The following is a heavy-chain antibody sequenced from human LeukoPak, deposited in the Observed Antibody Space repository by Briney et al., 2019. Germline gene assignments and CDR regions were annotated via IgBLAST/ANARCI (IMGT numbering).Heavy chain of an antibody. V-gene: IGHV1-2*02. CDR1: GHTFNAYY. D-gene: IGHD5-12*01. J-gene: IGHJ6*02. CDR2: INPDSGGT. Sequence: ASVKVSCKASGHTFNAYYMHWVRQAPGQGLEWMGWINPDSGGTNYAQKFQGRVTMTRDTSISTAYMELSRLRSDDTAVYYCAREDIVATIGAMDVWGQGTTVTVSS. CDR3: AREDIVATIGAMDV.